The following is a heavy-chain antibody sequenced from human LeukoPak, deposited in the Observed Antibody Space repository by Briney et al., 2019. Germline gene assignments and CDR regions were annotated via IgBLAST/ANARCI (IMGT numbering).Heavy chain of an antibody. CDR2: IYYSGST. V-gene: IGHV4-31*03. Sequence: SETLSLTCTVSGGSISSGGYYWSWIRQHPGKGLEWIGYIYYSGSTYYNPSLKSRVTISVDTSKSQFSLKLSSVTAADTAVYYCARDLFPHWYFDLWGRGTLVTVSS. CDR1: GGSISSGGYY. J-gene: IGHJ2*01. CDR3: ARDLFPHWYFDL.